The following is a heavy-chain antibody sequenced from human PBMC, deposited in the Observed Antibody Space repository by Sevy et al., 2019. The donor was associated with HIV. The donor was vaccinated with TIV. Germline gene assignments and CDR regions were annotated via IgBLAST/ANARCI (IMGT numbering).Heavy chain of an antibody. V-gene: IGHV1-46*02. J-gene: IGHJ4*02. D-gene: IGHD6-13*01. CDR1: GYTFNNYY. Sequence: ASVKVSCKPSGYTFNNYYIHWVRQAPGQGLEWMGVINPSSGSTYYAQKFQGRVTMTRDTSTSTVYMELSSLRYEDTAVYYCARGDGTGRYFDYWGQGSLVTVSS. CDR3: ARGDGTGRYFDY. CDR2: INPSSGST.